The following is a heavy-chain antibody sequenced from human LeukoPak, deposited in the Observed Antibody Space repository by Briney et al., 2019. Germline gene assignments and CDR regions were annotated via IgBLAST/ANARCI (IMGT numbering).Heavy chain of an antibody. CDR2: IKQDGSET. CDR1: GFTFTTHW. V-gene: IGHV3-7*01. J-gene: IGHJ4*02. CDR3: ATGRAAHLFDY. Sequence: PGGCLRLSCAASGFTFTTHWMIWVRQAPGKGLEWVANIKQDGSETYYVDSVKGRFTISGDNAKNSLYLQMNSLRAEDTAIYYCATGRAAHLFDYWGQGILVTVSS. D-gene: IGHD6-6*01.